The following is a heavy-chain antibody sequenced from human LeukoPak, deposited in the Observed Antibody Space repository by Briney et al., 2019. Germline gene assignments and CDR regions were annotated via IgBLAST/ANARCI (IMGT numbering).Heavy chain of an antibody. V-gene: IGHV4-34*01. J-gene: IGHJ4*02. CDR3: ARGVEWVGPADY. CDR2: INHSGST. D-gene: IGHD3-3*01. Sequence: SETLSLTCAVYGGSFSGYYWSWIRQPPGKGLEWIGEINHSGSTNYNPSLKSRVTISVDTSKNQFSLKLSPVTAADTAVYYCARGVEWVGPADYWGQGTLVTVSS. CDR1: GGSFSGYY.